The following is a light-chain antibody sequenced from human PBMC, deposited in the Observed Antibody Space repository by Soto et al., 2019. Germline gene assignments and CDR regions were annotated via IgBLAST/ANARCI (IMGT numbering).Light chain of an antibody. V-gene: IGKV1-9*01. J-gene: IGKJ3*01. CDR3: QQLNSYPPPT. CDR2: AAS. CDR1: QGISSY. Sequence: DIQLTQSPSFLSASVGERVTITCRASQGISSYLAWYQQKPGKAPKLLIYAASTLQSGVPSRFSGSGSGTEFTLTINSLQPEDFATYYCQQLNSYPPPTFGPGTKVDIK.